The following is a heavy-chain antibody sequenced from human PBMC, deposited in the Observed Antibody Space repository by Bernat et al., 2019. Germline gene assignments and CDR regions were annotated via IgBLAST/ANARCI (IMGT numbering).Heavy chain of an antibody. CDR2: INPNSGGT. V-gene: IGHV1-2*02. CDR1: GYTFTAYY. Sequence: QVQLVQSGSEVKKPGASVKVSCKASGYTFTAYYMHWVRQAPGQGLEWMGWINPNSGGTNYAQKCQGRLTMTRDTSISPAYMELSRLRSDATAVYYCARGKYQLLSSWFDPWGQGTLVTVSS. D-gene: IGHD2-2*01. CDR3: ARGKYQLLSSWFDP. J-gene: IGHJ5*02.